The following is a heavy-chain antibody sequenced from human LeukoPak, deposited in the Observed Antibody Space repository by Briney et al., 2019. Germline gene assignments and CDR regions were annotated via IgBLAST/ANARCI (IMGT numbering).Heavy chain of an antibody. Sequence: GGSLRLSCVASGFNFRRYTMHWVRQVPGKGLEWVSLFSGNGKTTYYADSVKGRFTIFRDDSKNSVTLQMNSLRSDDSALYFCAKEGDTMFFDSWGQGTLVTVSS. CDR3: AKEGDTMFFDS. V-gene: IGHV3-43*01. CDR1: GFNFRRYT. CDR2: FSGNGKTT. D-gene: IGHD3-3*01. J-gene: IGHJ5*01.